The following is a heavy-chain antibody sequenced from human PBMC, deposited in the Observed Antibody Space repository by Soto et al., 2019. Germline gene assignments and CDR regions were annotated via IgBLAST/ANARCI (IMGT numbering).Heavy chain of an antibody. CDR2: INPNSGGT. V-gene: IGHV1-2*04. CDR1: GYTFTGYY. Sequence: ASVKVSCKASGYTFTGYYMHWVRQAPGQGLEWMGWINPNSGGTNYAQKFQGWVTMTRDTSISTAYMELSRLRSDDTAVYYCARDRDKGYCSSTSCYRRPFPLDFWGQGTLVTVAS. J-gene: IGHJ4*02. D-gene: IGHD2-2*01. CDR3: ARDRDKGYCSSTSCYRRPFPLDF.